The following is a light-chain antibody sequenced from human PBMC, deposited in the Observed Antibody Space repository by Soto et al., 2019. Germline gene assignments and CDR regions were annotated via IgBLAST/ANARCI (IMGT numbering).Light chain of an antibody. J-gene: IGKJ1*01. V-gene: IGKV1-39*01. CDR3: QQSYSRVT. CDR1: QSISSY. CDR2: AAS. Sequence: DIHTTQSPSTLSASLVYVATITCRASQSISSYVSWYQQRPGKAPKLLIYAASRLQSGVPSRFSGSRSGTDFTLTISSLQPEDFATYYCQQSYSRVTFGQGTKVDIK.